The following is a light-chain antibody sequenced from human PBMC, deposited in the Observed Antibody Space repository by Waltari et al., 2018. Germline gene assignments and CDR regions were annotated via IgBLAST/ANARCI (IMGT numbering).Light chain of an antibody. CDR3: SSYAGGSNWV. CDR2: EVS. Sequence: SALTQPLTASGSPGQSVAISCTGTSSDVGGYYSVSWYQQHPGKAPKLMISEVSKRPSGVPDHFSGSKSGNTASLTVSGLQAEDEADYYCSSYAGGSNWVFGGGTKLTVL. CDR1: SSDVGGYYS. V-gene: IGLV2-8*01. J-gene: IGLJ3*02.